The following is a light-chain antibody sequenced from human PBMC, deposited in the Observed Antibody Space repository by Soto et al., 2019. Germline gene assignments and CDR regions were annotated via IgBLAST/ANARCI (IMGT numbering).Light chain of an antibody. Sequence: EIVLTQSPATLSLSPGERATLSCRASQTVTSFLAWYQHKLGQAPRLLIYDASNRATGVPARFSGSGYGTDFTLTISSLEPEDFAVYYCQQRYGWPSFGQGTKLEIK. CDR3: QQRYGWPS. CDR1: QTVTSF. CDR2: DAS. V-gene: IGKV3-11*01. J-gene: IGKJ2*01.